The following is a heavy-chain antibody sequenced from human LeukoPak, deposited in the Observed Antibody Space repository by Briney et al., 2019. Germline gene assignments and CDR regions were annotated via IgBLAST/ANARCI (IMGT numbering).Heavy chain of an antibody. V-gene: IGHV1-69*04. CDR2: IIPILGIA. J-gene: IGHJ3*02. Sequence: SVKVSCKASGGTFSSYTISWVRQAPGQGLEWMGRIIPILGIANYAQKFQGRVTITADKSTSTAYMELSSLRSEDTAVYYCARDQIVVVPAAMNGAFDIWGQGTMVTVSS. CDR3: ARDQIVVVPAAMNGAFDI. D-gene: IGHD2-2*01. CDR1: GGTFSSYT.